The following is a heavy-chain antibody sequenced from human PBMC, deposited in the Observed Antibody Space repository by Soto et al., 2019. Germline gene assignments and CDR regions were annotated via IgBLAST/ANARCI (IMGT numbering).Heavy chain of an antibody. D-gene: IGHD2-15*01. CDR3: ARLSGYCSGGSCYPPKYYYYMDV. J-gene: IGHJ6*03. Sequence: ASVKVSCKASGYTFTSYGISWVRQAPGQGLEWMGWISAYNGNTNYAQKLQGRVTMTTDTSTSTAYMELRSLRSDDTAVYYCARLSGYCSGGSCYPPKYYYYMDVWGKGTTVTVSS. V-gene: IGHV1-18*01. CDR2: ISAYNGNT. CDR1: GYTFTSYG.